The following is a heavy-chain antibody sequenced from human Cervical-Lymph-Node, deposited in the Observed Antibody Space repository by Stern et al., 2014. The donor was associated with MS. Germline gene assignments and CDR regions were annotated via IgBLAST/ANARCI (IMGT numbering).Heavy chain of an antibody. J-gene: IGHJ5*02. Sequence: QVQLQQWGAGLLKPSETLSLTCAVYGGSFSGYYWSWIRQSPGKGLEWIGEINHSGNTNYNPSLKSRVTISADTSRSLFSLKLGSGTAADTAVYYCARYTVRDWFDPWGQGTLVIVSS. V-gene: IGHV4-34*01. CDR3: ARYTVRDWFDP. D-gene: IGHD4-17*01. CDR2: INHSGNT. CDR1: GGSFSGYY.